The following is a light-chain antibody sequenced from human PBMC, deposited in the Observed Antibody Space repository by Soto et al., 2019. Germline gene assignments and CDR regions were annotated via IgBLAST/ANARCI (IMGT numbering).Light chain of an antibody. J-gene: IGKJ1*01. CDR1: QSVSNNY. CDR2: GAS. CDR3: QQYGSSPWT. Sequence: EIVLTQSPGTLSLSPGERATLSCRASQSVSNNYLAWYQQKPGQAPRLLIYGASSRATGIPDRFSGSGSGTDFTLTISRLEPEDFAVYYCQQYGSSPWTFVQGTKVDIK. V-gene: IGKV3-20*01.